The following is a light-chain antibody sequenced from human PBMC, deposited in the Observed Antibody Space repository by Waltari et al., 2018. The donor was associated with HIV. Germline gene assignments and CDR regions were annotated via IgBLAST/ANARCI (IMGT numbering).Light chain of an antibody. CDR1: NIASHS. J-gene: IGLJ1*01. CDR2: GDS. CDR3: QVWDTFSDRYV. Sequence: SYELTQPPSVSVAPGQTATVTCGGANIASHSVPWYQQKPGQAPVLVVYGDSERPSGIPERFAGSNSDNTATLTISRVAAGDEAAYYCQVWDTFSDRYVFGAGTEVTVL. V-gene: IGLV3-21*02.